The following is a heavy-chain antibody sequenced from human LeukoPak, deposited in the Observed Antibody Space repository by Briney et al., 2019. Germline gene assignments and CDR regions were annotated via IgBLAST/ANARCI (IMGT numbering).Heavy chain of an antibody. V-gene: IGHV4-61*05. CDR3: ARHGRWFGTITDY. D-gene: IGHD3-10*01. J-gene: IGHJ4*02. CDR1: GGSISSSSYY. CDR2: IYYSGST. Sequence: PSETLSLTCTVSGGSISSSSYYWSWIRQPPGKGLEWIGYIYYSGSTSYNPSLKSRVTISVDTSKNQFSLKLSSVTAADTAVYYCARHGRWFGTITDYWGQGTLVTVSS.